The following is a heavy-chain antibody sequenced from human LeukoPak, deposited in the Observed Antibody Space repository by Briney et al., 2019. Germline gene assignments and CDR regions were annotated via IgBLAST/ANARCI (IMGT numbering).Heavy chain of an antibody. CDR3: ARRIPRAVDAFDI. J-gene: IGHJ3*02. V-gene: IGHV5-51*01. CDR1: GYSFTSYW. D-gene: IGHD5-24*01. CDR2: IYPGDSDT. Sequence: GESLKISCKGSGYSFTSYWIGWVRQMPGKGLEWMGIIYPGDSDTRYSLSFQGQVTISADKSISTAYLQWSSLKASDTAMYYYARRIPRAVDAFDIWGQGTMVTVSS.